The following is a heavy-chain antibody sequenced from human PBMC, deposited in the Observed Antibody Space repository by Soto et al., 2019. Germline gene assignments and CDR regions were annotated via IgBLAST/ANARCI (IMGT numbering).Heavy chain of an antibody. J-gene: IGHJ6*02. V-gene: IGHV3-11*01. D-gene: IGHD3-16*02. CDR3: AKGYVWGSYRPSMDV. CDR1: GCTFSDYY. CDR2: ISSSGTTI. Sequence: GGSLRLSCAASGCTFSDYYMSWIRQAPGKGLEWVSYISSSGTTIYYADSVKGRFTISRDNARNSLFLQMNSLRAEDTAVYYCAKGYVWGSYRPSMDVWGHGTTVTVSS.